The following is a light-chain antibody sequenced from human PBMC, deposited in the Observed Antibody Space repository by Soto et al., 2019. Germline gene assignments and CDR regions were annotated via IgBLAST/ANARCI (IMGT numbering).Light chain of an antibody. V-gene: IGKV3-15*01. J-gene: IGKJ2*01. CDR1: QGVNTN. CDR3: QQYNNWPPYT. Sequence: EIVMTQSPATLSVSPGERATLSCRASQGVNTNLAWYQQKPGQAPRLLIYGASTRATDIPARFSGSGSGTECTLTISSLQSEDFAVYYCQQYNNWPPYTFGQGTKLEIK. CDR2: GAS.